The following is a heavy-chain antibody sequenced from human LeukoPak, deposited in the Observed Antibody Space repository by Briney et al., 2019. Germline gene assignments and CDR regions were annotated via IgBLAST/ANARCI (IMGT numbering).Heavy chain of an antibody. CDR3: ARETDSTLFDY. V-gene: IGHV3-48*03. J-gene: IGHJ4*02. CDR2: ISSTGSTI. D-gene: IGHD2-2*01. CDR1: GFTFSFYE. Sequence: GGSLRLSCAVSGFTFSFYEMNWVRQAQGKGLEWVSYISSTGSTIYYADSLKGRFTISRDNAKNSLYLQMNSLRAEDTAIYYCARETDSTLFDYWGQGTLVAVSS.